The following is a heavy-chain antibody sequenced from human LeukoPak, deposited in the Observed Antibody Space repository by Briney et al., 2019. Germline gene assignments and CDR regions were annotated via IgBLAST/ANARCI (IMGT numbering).Heavy chain of an antibody. D-gene: IGHD6-13*01. J-gene: IGHJ6*02. V-gene: IGHV1-69*13. Sequence: VASVKVSCKASGGTFSSYAISWVRQAPGQGLEWMGRIIPIFGTADFAQKFQGRVTITADESTSTAYMELSSLRSEDTAVYYCARGESSRWSSPVSTTHFYSTMDVWGQGTTVTVSS. CDR2: IIPIFGTA. CDR1: GGTFSSYA. CDR3: ARGESSRWSSPVSTTHFYSTMDV.